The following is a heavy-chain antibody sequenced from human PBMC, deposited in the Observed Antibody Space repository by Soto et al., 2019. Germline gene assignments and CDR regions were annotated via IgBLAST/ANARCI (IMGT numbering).Heavy chain of an antibody. CDR1: GFTFSSYA. Sequence: SCSASGFTFSSYAMSWVRQAPGKGLEWVSAISGSGGSTYYADSVKGRFTISRDNSKNTLYLQMNSLRAEDTAVYYCAKDRHYDSSGYWFDPWGQGTLVTVSS. V-gene: IGHV3-23*01. J-gene: IGHJ5*02. CDR2: ISGSGGST. D-gene: IGHD3-22*01. CDR3: AKDRHYDSSGYWFDP.